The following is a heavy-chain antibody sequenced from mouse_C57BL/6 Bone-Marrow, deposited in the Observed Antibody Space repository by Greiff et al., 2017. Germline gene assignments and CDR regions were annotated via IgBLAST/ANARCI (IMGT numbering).Heavy chain of an antibody. Sequence: EVKVVESGGGLVQPGGSLKLSCAASGFNFSDYGMSWVRQAPRKGPAWVAFISNLAYSIYYADTVTGRFTISRENAKNTLYLEMSSLRSEDTAMYYCARQGLWYAMDYWGQGTSVTVSS. CDR1: GFNFSDYG. D-gene: IGHD1-1*02. J-gene: IGHJ4*01. CDR2: ISNLAYSI. V-gene: IGHV5-15*01. CDR3: ARQGLWYAMDY.